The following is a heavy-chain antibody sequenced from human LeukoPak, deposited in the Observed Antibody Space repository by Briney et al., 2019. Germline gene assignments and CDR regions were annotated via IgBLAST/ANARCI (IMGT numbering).Heavy chain of an antibody. CDR1: GGSISSYY. D-gene: IGHD6-13*01. V-gene: IGHV4-59*01. Sequence: KPSETLSLTCIVSGGSISSYYWSWIRQPPGKGLEWIAYIHYSGSTNYNPSLKSRVTISIDTSKNQFSLKLRSVTAADTAVYYCARAFSSSWYENFQHWGQGTLVTVSS. J-gene: IGHJ1*01. CDR2: IHYSGST. CDR3: ARAFSSSWYENFQH.